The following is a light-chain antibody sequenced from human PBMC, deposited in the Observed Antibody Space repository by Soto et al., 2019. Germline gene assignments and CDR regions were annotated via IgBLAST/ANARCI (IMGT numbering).Light chain of an antibody. Sequence: EIVLTQSPGTLSLSPGERATLSCRASQSVSSSYLAWYQQQPGQAPRLLIYGASSRATGIPDRFSGSGSGKDFTRTISRLEPEDFAVYYCQQHVSSPITFGQGPRLEIK. CDR1: QSVSSSY. CDR3: QQHVSSPIT. J-gene: IGKJ5*01. V-gene: IGKV3-20*01. CDR2: GAS.